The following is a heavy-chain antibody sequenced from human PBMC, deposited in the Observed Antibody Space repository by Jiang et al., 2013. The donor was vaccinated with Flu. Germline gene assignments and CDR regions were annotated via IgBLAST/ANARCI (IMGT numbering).Heavy chain of an antibody. J-gene: IGHJ5*02. Sequence: GPGLVKPSETLSLTCAVSGYSISSGYYWGWIRQPPGKGLEWIGSIYHSGSTYYNPSLKSRVTISVDTSKNQLSLKLSSVTAADTAVYYCARAIAPQYCSGGSCYSWWFDPWGQGTLVTVSS. V-gene: IGHV4-38-2*01. CDR2: IYHSGST. CDR3: ARAIAPQYCSGGSCYSWWFDP. D-gene: IGHD2-15*01. CDR1: GYSISSGYY.